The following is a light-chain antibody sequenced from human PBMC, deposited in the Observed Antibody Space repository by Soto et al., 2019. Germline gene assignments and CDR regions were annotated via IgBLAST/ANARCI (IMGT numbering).Light chain of an antibody. V-gene: IGLV2-23*01. CDR2: EGS. Sequence: QSVLTQPASVSGYPGQPITISCTGTSSDVGSYNFVSWYQQHPGKAPKLMIYEGSKRPSGVSNRFSGSKSGNTASLTISGLQAEDEADYYCCSYAGSRRVFGGGTQLTVL. J-gene: IGLJ2*01. CDR1: SSDVGSYNF. CDR3: CSYAGSRRV.